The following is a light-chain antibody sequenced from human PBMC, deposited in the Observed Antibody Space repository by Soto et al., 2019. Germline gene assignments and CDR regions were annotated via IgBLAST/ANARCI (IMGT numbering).Light chain of an antibody. Sequence: SYVLTQPPSVSVAPGQTARITCGGGDIGGKSVHWYQQKTGQAPVLVVYDDRGRPSGIPERISGSNSEKTATLTISRVEAGDEADYYCQVWDSRSDHVVFGGGTKLTVL. CDR1: DIGGKS. V-gene: IGLV3-21*02. CDR3: QVWDSRSDHVV. J-gene: IGLJ2*01. CDR2: DDR.